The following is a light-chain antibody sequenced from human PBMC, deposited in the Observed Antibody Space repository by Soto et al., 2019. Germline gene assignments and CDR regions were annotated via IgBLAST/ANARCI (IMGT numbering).Light chain of an antibody. CDR3: QQYNNWPLT. CDR2: GAS. J-gene: IGKJ4*01. CDR1: QSVTSN. V-gene: IGKV3-15*01. Sequence: EIVMTLSPATLSVSPGERATLSCRASQSVTSNLAWYQQKAGQAPRLLIYGASTRATGIPARFSGGGSGTEFTLTISSLQSEDFAVYYCQQYNNWPLTFGGGTKVEIK.